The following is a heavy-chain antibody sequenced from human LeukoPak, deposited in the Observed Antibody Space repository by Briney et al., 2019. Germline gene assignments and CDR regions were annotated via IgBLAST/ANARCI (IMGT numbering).Heavy chain of an antibody. J-gene: IGHJ4*02. V-gene: IGHV3-74*01. CDR1: GFTFSSYW. CDR2: INSDGSST. CDR3: ARARYYDFWGGYLLDY. Sequence: PGGSLRLSCAASGFTFSSYWMHWVRQAPGKGLVWVSRINSDGSSTSYADSVKGRFTISRDNAKNTLYLQMNSLRAEDTAVYYCARARYYDFWGGYLLDYWGQGTLVTVFS. D-gene: IGHD3-3*01.